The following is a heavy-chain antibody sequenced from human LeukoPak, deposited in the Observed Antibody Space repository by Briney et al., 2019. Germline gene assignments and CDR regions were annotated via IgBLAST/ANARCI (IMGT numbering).Heavy chain of an antibody. V-gene: IGHV4-30-2*01. CDR2: IYHSGST. Sequence: SETLSLTCAVYGGSFSGYSWSWIRQPPGKGLEWIGYIYHSGSTYYNPSLKSRVTISVDRSKNQFSLKLSSVTAADTAVYYCAGRINYYDSSGTPYYFDYWGQGTLVTVSS. CDR1: GGSFSGYS. J-gene: IGHJ4*02. D-gene: IGHD3-22*01. CDR3: AGRINYYDSSGTPYYFDY.